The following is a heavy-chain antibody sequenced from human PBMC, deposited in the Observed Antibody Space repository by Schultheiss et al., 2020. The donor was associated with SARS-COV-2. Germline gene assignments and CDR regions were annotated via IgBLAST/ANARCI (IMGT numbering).Heavy chain of an antibody. J-gene: IGHJ6*02. V-gene: IGHV3-23*01. CDR3: AKGIEYSSSSDNYYYYGMDV. Sequence: GESLKISCAASGFTFSSYAMSWVRQAPGKGLEWVSAISGSGGSTYYADSVKGRFTISRDNSKNTLYLQMNSLRAEDTAVYYCAKGIEYSSSSDNYYYYGMDVWGQGTTVTVSS. CDR1: GFTFSSYA. CDR2: ISGSGGST. D-gene: IGHD6-6*01.